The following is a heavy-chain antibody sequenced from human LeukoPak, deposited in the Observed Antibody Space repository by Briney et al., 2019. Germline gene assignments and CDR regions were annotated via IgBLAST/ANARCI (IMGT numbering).Heavy chain of an antibody. D-gene: IGHD5-18*01. Sequence: ASVKVSCKASGYTFTGYYMHWVRQAPGQGLEWMGWINPNSGGTNYAQKFKGRVTMTRDTSISTAYMELSRLRSDDTAVYYCARGGYSYGMPYYFDYWGQGTLVTVSS. V-gene: IGHV1-2*02. CDR3: ARGGYSYGMPYYFDY. CDR2: INPNSGGT. J-gene: IGHJ4*02. CDR1: GYTFTGYY.